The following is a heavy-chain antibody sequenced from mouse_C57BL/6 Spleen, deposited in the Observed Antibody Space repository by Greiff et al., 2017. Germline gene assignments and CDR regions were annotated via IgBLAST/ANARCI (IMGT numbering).Heavy chain of an antibody. D-gene: IGHD2-3*01. J-gene: IGHJ1*03. CDR2: ISSGGDYI. Sequence: EVQLVESGEGLVKPGGSLTLSCAASGFTFSSYAMSWVRQTPEKRLEWVAYISSGGDYIYYADTVKGRFTISRDNARNTLYLQMSSLKSEDTAMYYCTRVGWLLHWYFDVWGTGTTVTVSS. CDR1: GFTFSSYA. V-gene: IGHV5-9-1*02. CDR3: TRVGWLLHWYFDV.